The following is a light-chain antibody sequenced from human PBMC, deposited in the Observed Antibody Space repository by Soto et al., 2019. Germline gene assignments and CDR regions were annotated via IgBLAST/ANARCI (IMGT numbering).Light chain of an antibody. Sequence: QSALTQPPSVSGAPGQRVTISCTGSSSNIGAGYDVHWYQQLPGTAPKLLIYVNSNRPSGVPDRFSGSKSGTSAYLAITGLQAEDEADYYCQSYDSSLSGHVVFGGGTKLTVL. CDR1: SSNIGAGYD. CDR2: VNS. J-gene: IGLJ2*01. CDR3: QSYDSSLSGHVV. V-gene: IGLV1-40*01.